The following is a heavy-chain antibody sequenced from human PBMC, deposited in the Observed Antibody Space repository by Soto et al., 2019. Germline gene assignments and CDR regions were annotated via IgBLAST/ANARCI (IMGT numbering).Heavy chain of an antibody. Sequence: PGGSLGLSCAASGFTFSSYAMSWVRQAPGKGLEWVSAISGSGGSTYYADSVKGRFTISRDNSKNTLYLQMNSLRAEDTAVYYCAKDRRYSSGWYGSFDYWGQGTLVTVSS. CDR2: ISGSGGST. D-gene: IGHD6-19*01. J-gene: IGHJ4*01. CDR3: AKDRRYSSGWYGSFDY. V-gene: IGHV3-23*01. CDR1: GFTFSSYA.